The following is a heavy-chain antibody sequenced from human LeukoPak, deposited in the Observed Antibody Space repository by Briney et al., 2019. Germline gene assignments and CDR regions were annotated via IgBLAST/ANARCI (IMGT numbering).Heavy chain of an antibody. V-gene: IGHV3-30*02. J-gene: IGHJ6*02. CDR3: AKSIAAAGGVDYYGMDV. CDR2: IRYDGSNK. CDR1: GFTFSSYG. Sequence: PGGSLRLSCAASGFTFSSYGMHWVRQAPGKGLEWVAVIRYDGSNKYYADSVKGRFTVSRDNSKNTLSLQMNSLRAEDTAVYYCAKSIAAAGGVDYYGMDVWGQGTTVTVSS. D-gene: IGHD6-13*01.